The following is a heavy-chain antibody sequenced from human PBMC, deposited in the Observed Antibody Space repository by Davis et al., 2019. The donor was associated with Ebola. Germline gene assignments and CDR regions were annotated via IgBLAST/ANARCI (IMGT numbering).Heavy chain of an antibody. D-gene: IGHD3-22*01. J-gene: IGHJ3*02. Sequence: GESLKISCAASGLSVRDTDMSWVRQAPGKGLEWIARVGGSGTYTNYIDSMRGRFTISRDNAKNSLYLQMNSLRDEDTAVYYCARDPDTSAPPDAFDIWGHGTMVTVSS. V-gene: IGHV3-11*06. CDR1: GLSVRDTD. CDR3: ARDPDTSAPPDAFDI. CDR2: VGGSGTYT.